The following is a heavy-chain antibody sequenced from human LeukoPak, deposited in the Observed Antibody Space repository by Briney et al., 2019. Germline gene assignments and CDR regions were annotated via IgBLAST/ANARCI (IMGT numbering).Heavy chain of an antibody. V-gene: IGHV1-2*06. CDR1: GYTFTGYY. D-gene: IGHD6-19*01. CDR2: INPNSGGT. CDR3: ARLAVAGTGVSPDY. J-gene: IGHJ4*02. Sequence: ASVKVSCKVSGYTFTGYYMHWVRQAPGQGLEWMGRINPNSGGTNYAQKFQGRVTMTRDTSISTAYMELSRLRSDDTAVYYCARLAVAGTGVSPDYWGQGTLVTVSS.